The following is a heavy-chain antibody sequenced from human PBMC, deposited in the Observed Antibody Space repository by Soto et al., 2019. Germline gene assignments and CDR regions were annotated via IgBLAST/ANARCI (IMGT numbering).Heavy chain of an antibody. CDR2: ISACNGNT. D-gene: IGHD3-10*01. V-gene: IGHV1-18*01. J-gene: IGHJ4*02. Sequence: QVQLVQSGAEVKKPGASVKVSCKASGYTFTSYGISWVRQAPGQGLEWMGWISACNGNTNYAQKLQGRVTMTTDTSTSTAYMELRRLRSDDTAVYYCARDRRTYYYGSGRFPYFDYWGQGTLVTVSS. CDR3: ARDRRTYYYGSGRFPYFDY. CDR1: GYTFTSYG.